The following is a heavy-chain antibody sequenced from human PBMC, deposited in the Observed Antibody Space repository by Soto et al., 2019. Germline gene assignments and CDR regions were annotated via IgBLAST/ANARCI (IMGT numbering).Heavy chain of an antibody. J-gene: IGHJ4*02. CDR3: ATGYSSSWPYFDY. CDR2: IYYSGST. V-gene: IGHV4-39*01. D-gene: IGHD6-13*01. CDR1: GGSISSSSYY. Sequence: LSLTCTVPGGSISSSSYYWGWIRQPPGKGLEWIGSIYYSGSTYYNPSLKSRVTISVDTSKNQFSLKLSSVTAADTAVYYCATGYSSSWPYFDYWGQGTLVTVSS.